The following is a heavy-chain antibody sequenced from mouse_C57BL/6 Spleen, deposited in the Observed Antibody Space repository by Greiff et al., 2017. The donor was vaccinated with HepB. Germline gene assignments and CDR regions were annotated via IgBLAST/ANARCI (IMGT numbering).Heavy chain of an antibody. V-gene: IGHV1-22*01. CDR1: GYTFTDYN. J-gene: IGHJ2*01. Sequence: EVKLQESGPELVKPGASVKMSCKASGYTFTDYNMHWVKQSHGKSLEWIGYINPNNGGTSYNQKFKGKATLTVNKSSSTAYMELRSLTSEDSAVYYCARGGGDFDYWGQGTTLTVSS. CDR2: INPNNGGT. CDR3: ARGGGDFDY.